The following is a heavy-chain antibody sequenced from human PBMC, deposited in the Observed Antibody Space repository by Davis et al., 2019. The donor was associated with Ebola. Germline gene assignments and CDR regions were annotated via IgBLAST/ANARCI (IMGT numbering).Heavy chain of an antibody. Sequence: MPSETLSLTCTVSGGSISSYYWSWIRQSPGKGLEWIGCLFHSGSTFYTPSLKSRVTISVDRSKNQFSLKLTSVTAADTAVYYCARGPRATEPDYYDSSGYYYGLDYWGQGTLVTVSS. D-gene: IGHD3-22*01. CDR2: LFHSGST. J-gene: IGHJ4*02. CDR3: ARGPRATEPDYYDSSGYYYGLDY. CDR1: GGSISSYY. V-gene: IGHV4-59*12.